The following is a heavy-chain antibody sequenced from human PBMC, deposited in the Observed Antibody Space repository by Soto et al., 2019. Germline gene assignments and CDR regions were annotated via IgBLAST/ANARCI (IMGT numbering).Heavy chain of an antibody. D-gene: IGHD1-26*01. CDR1: GGSIISHS. CDR3: ARDGREASGMDV. Sequence: PSETLSLTSTVSGGSIISHSWSWVRPAPGKGLEWMGHIYYRGSTSYNPSLRSRSTISVDTSNNQFSLKLNSVTTADTAVYYCARDGREASGMDVWGQGTKVTVSS. CDR2: IYYRGST. J-gene: IGHJ6*02. V-gene: IGHV4-59*11.